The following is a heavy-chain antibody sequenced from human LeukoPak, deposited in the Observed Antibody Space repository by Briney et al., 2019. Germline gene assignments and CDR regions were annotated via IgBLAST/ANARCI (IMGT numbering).Heavy chain of an antibody. CDR1: GGSFSGYY. CDR2: INHSGST. D-gene: IGHD4-11*01. CDR3: ASVETTVTISGFY. Sequence: SETLSLTCAVYGGSFSGYYWSWIRQPPGKGLEWIGEINHSGSTNYNPSLKSRVTISVDTSKNQFSLKLSSVTAADTAVYYCASVETTVTISGFYWGQGTLVTVSS. J-gene: IGHJ4*02. V-gene: IGHV4-34*01.